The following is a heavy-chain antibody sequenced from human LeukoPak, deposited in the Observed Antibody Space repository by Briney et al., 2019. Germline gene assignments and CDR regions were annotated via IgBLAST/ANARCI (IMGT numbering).Heavy chain of an antibody. J-gene: IGHJ4*02. CDR2: IYYSGST. Sequence: SETLSLTCTVSGGSISSSSYYWGWIRQPPGKGLEWIGSIYYSGSTYYNPSLKSRVTISVDTSKNQFSLKLSSVTAADTAVYYCARGYCSGGSCSGHFDYWGQGTLVTVSS. CDR1: GGSISSSSYY. D-gene: IGHD2-15*01. CDR3: ARGYCSGGSCSGHFDY. V-gene: IGHV4-39*07.